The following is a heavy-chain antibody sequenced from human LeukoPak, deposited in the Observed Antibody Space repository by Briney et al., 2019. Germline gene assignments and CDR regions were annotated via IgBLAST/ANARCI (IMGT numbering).Heavy chain of an antibody. V-gene: IGHV1-18*01. Sequence: GASVKVSCKXSGYAFTSYGISWVRQAPGQGLEWMGWISAYNGNTNYAQKLQGRVTMTTDTSTSTAYMELRSLRSDDTAVYYCARVGYKAVAGTGTYYFDYWGQGTLVTVFS. CDR1: GYAFTSYG. CDR3: ARVGYKAVAGTGTYYFDY. D-gene: IGHD6-19*01. CDR2: ISAYNGNT. J-gene: IGHJ4*02.